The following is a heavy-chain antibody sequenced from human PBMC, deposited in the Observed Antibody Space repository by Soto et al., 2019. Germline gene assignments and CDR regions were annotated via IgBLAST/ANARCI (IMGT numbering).Heavy chain of an antibody. Sequence: SVKVSCKASGGTFSSYAISWVRQAPGQGLEWMGGIIPIFGTANYAQKFQGRVTITADKSTSTAYMELRSLRSDDTAVYYCARDPPPIVAAELDYWGQGTLVTVSS. V-gene: IGHV1-69*06. CDR1: GGTFSSYA. CDR3: ARDPPPIVAAELDY. CDR2: IIPIFGTA. J-gene: IGHJ4*02. D-gene: IGHD6-13*01.